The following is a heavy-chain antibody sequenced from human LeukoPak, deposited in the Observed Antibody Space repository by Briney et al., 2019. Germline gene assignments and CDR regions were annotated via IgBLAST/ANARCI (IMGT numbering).Heavy chain of an antibody. CDR2: ITYDGSSK. CDR1: QFTFRTYA. D-gene: IGHD1-26*01. Sequence: GGSLRLSCETSQFTFRTYAMHWVRQAPGKGLEWVALITYDGSSKYYADSVRGRFSISRDNSKNTLYLEMNSLRRDDTAVYFCARVHTERASLPPFDHWGQGSLVTVSS. CDR3: ARVHTERASLPPFDH. V-gene: IGHV3-30*04. J-gene: IGHJ4*02.